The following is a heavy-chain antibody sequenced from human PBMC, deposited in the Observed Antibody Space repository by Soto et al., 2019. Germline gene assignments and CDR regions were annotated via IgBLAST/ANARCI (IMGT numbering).Heavy chain of an antibody. CDR3: ARILGDIDSPPFDWLGSSPGNNWFDP. Sequence: SETLSLTCTVSGGSISSSSYYWGWIRQPPGKGLEWIGSIYYSGSTYYNPSLKSRVTISVDTSKNQFSLKLSSVTAADTAVYYCARILGDIDSPPFDWLGSSPGNNWFDPWGQGTLVTVSS. CDR2: IYYSGST. J-gene: IGHJ5*02. V-gene: IGHV4-39*01. CDR1: GGSISSSSYY. D-gene: IGHD3-9*01.